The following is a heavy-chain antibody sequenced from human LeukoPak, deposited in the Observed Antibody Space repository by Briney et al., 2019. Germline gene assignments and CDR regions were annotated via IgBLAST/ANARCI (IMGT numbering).Heavy chain of an antibody. CDR3: ARARDYYGSGER. V-gene: IGHV4-39*07. CDR1: GGSISSSSYY. J-gene: IGHJ4*02. D-gene: IGHD3-10*01. Sequence: SETLSLTCTVSGGSISSSSYYRGWIRQPPGKGLEWIGSINYSGSTYYNPSLKSRVTISVDTSKNQFSLKLSSVTAADTAVYYCARARDYYGSGERWGKGTLVTVSS. CDR2: INYSGST.